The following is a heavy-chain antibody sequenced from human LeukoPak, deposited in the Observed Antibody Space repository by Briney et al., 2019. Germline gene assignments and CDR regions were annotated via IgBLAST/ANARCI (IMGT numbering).Heavy chain of an antibody. J-gene: IGHJ6*02. CDR3: AGVTNTNYYYYYGMDV. Sequence: ASVKVSCKASGYTFTSYEINWVRQATGQGLEWMGRANPGSGNTGYAQKFQGRVTMTRDTSISTAYMELSRLRSDDTAVYYCAGVTNTNYYYYYGMDVWGQGTTVTVSS. CDR2: ANPGSGNT. CDR1: GYTFTSYE. V-gene: IGHV1-8*01. D-gene: IGHD2-8*01.